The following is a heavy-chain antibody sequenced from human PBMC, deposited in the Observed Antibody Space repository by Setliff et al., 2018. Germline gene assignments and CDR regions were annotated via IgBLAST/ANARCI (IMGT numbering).Heavy chain of an antibody. CDR3: TRSRGTTVYDY. Sequence: GASVKVSCKASGGTFSSYAISWVRQAPGQGLEWISHIDPRGSPVDYVDSVKGRFTISRDNTKNLVYLQMDSLRADDTAVYYCTRSRGTTVYDYWGQGTLVTVSS. J-gene: IGHJ4*02. D-gene: IGHD1-7*01. CDR2: IDPRGSPV. V-gene: IGHV3-48*04. CDR1: GGTFSSYA.